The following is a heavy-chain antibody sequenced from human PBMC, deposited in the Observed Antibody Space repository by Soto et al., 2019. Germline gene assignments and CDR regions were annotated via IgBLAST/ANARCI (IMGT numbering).Heavy chain of an antibody. CDR2: TYYKSKWNN. V-gene: IGHV6-1*01. CDR1: WVSFSSNIAA. Sequence: SQALSLTCAISWVSFSSNIAACNCIRQSPSRGLEWLGRTYYKSKWNNDYALSVKSRITINPDTSKNQFSLHLYSVTPEDTAVYYCTGITWFRGMDVWGQGTPVTVSS. D-gene: IGHD3-10*01. CDR3: TGITWFRGMDV. J-gene: IGHJ6*02.